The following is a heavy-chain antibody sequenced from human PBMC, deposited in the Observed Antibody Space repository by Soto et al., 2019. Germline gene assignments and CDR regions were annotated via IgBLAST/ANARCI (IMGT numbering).Heavy chain of an antibody. J-gene: IGHJ5*02. Sequence: QVQLVQSGAEVKKPGASVKVSCKASGYTFTSYDINWVRQATGQGLEWMGWMNPNSGNTGYAQKFQGRVTMTRSTSLSTAYMELSSLRSEDTAVYYCAREIAAAGNNWFDPWGQGTLVTVSS. CDR2: MNPNSGNT. V-gene: IGHV1-8*01. CDR1: GYTFTSYD. CDR3: AREIAAAGNNWFDP. D-gene: IGHD6-13*01.